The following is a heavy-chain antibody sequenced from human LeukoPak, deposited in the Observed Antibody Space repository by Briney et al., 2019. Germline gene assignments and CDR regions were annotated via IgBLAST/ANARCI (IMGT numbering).Heavy chain of an antibody. CDR3: ARDLGYCSGGSCSPRYYFDY. CDR2: INPSGGST. Sequence: RASVKVSCKASGYTFTGYYMHWVRQAPGQGLEWMGIINPSGGSTSYAQKFQGRVTMTRDMSTGTVYMELSSLRSEDTAVYYCARDLGYCSGGSCSPRYYFDYWGQGTLVTVSS. CDR1: GYTFTGYY. J-gene: IGHJ4*02. D-gene: IGHD2-15*01. V-gene: IGHV1-46*01.